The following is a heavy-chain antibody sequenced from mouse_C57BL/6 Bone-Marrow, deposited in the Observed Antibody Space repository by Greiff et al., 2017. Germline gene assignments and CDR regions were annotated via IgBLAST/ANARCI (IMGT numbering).Heavy chain of an antibody. CDR1: GYTFTSYT. J-gene: IGHJ4*01. V-gene: IGHV1-4*01. CDR3: ARLGDGYYRYAMDY. CDR2: INPSSGYP. D-gene: IGHD2-3*01. Sequence: QVQLQQSGAELARPGASVKMSCKASGYTFTSYTMHWVKQRPGQGLEWIGYINPSSGYPTYNQQFKDKATLTADKSSSTAYMQLSSLTSEDSAVYYCARLGDGYYRYAMDYWGQGTSVTVSS.